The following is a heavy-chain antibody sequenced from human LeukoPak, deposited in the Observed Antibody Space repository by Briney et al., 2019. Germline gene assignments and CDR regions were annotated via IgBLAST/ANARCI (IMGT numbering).Heavy chain of an antibody. J-gene: IGHJ3*02. CDR2: ISAYNGNT. CDR3: ARDSNQIQTISGVVDDAFDI. Sequence: ASVKVSCKASGYTFTIYGISWVRQAPGQGLEWMGWISAYNGNTNYAQKLQGRVTMTTDTSTSTAYMEVRSLRSDDTAVYYCARDSNQIQTISGVVDDAFDIWGQGTMVTVSS. CDR1: GYTFTIYG. V-gene: IGHV1-18*01. D-gene: IGHD3-3*01.